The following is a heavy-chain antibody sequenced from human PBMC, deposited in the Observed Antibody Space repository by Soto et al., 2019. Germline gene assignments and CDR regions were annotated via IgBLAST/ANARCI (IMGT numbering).Heavy chain of an antibody. V-gene: IGHV4-34*01. CDR3: ARRYNWNYRSTTYPRGNWFDP. D-gene: IGHD1-7*01. Sequence: SETLSLTCAVYGGSFSGYYWSWIRQPPGKGLEWIGEINHSGSTNYNPSLKSRVTISVDTSKNQFSLKLSSVTAADTAVYYCARRYNWNYRSTTYPRGNWFDPWGQGTLVTVSS. J-gene: IGHJ5*02. CDR2: INHSGST. CDR1: GGSFSGYY.